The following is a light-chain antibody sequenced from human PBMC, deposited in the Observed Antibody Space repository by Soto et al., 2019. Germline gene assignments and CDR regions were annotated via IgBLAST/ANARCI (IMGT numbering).Light chain of an antibody. J-gene: IGKJ4*01. V-gene: IGKV3-20*01. Sequence: EIVLTQSPGTLSFSPGERATLSCRASQGVSGSYLAWYQQKPGQAPRLLIYGASSRATGIPDRFSGSGSGTDFTLTISRLEPEDFAVYYCQQYGSSPLTFGRGTKVDIK. CDR1: QGVSGSY. CDR2: GAS. CDR3: QQYGSSPLT.